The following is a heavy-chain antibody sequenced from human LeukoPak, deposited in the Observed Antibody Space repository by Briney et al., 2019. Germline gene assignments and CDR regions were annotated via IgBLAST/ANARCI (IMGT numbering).Heavy chain of an antibody. CDR1: GGSISSYY. CDR3: AREVTRVRGVFDY. D-gene: IGHD3-10*01. V-gene: IGHV4-4*07. CDR2: IYTSGST. Sequence: PSETLSPTCPVSGGSISSYYWSWIRQPAGKGLKWIGRIYTSGSTNYNPSLKSRVTMSVDTSKNQFSLKLSSVTAADTAVYYCAREVTRVRGVFDYWGQGTLVTVSS. J-gene: IGHJ4*02.